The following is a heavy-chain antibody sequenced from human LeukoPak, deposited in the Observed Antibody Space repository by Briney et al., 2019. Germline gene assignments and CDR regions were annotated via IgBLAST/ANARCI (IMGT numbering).Heavy chain of an antibody. J-gene: IGHJ4*02. V-gene: IGHV1-18*01. CDR2: ISAYNGNT. Sequence: GASVKVSCKASGYTFTSYGISWVRQAPGQGLEWMGWISAYNGNTNYAQKLQGRVTMTTDTSTSTAYMELRSLRSDDTAVYSCARVRGPPVTTEYYFDYWGQGTLVTVSS. CDR1: GYTFTSYG. D-gene: IGHD4-17*01. CDR3: ARVRGPPVTTEYYFDY.